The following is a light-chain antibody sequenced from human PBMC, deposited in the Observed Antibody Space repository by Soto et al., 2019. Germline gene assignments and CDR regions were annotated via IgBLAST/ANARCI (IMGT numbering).Light chain of an antibody. Sequence: VLTQPPSVSGSPGQSVTISCTGTSSDVGGYDYVSWYQQRPGKAPKLLIYDVTKRPSGVPDRFSGSKSGNRASLTISGLQAEDEADFYCCSYGGSFPYVFGTGTKVTVL. V-gene: IGLV2-11*01. J-gene: IGLJ1*01. CDR2: DVT. CDR3: CSYGGSFPYV. CDR1: SSDVGGYDY.